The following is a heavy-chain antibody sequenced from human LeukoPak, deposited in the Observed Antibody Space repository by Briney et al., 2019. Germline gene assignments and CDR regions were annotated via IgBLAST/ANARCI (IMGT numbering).Heavy chain of an antibody. D-gene: IGHD3-22*01. CDR1: GGSISSYY. J-gene: IGHJ4*02. CDR3: ARAPYDSSGSLDY. V-gene: IGHV4-59*01. Sequence: PSETLSLTCTVSGGSISSYYWSWIRQPPGKGPEGIGYIYYSGSTNYNPSLKSRVTISVDTSKKQFSLKLSSVTAAVTAVFYCARAPYDSSGSLDYWGQGTLVTVSS. CDR2: IYYSGST.